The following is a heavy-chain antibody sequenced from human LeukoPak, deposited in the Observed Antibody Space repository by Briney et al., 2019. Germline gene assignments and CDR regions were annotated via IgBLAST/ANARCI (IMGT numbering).Heavy chain of an antibody. CDR2: IIPIFGTA. CDR3: ARGSEEYSSSWYNYYYYYTDV. V-gene: IGHV1-69*05. Sequence: ASVKVSCKASGGTFSSYAISWVRQAPGQGLEWMGRIIPIFGTANYAQKFQGRVTITTDESTSTAYMELSSLRSEDTAVYYCARGSEEYSSSWYNYYYYYTDVWGKGTTVNVSS. D-gene: IGHD6-13*01. CDR1: GGTFSSYA. J-gene: IGHJ6*03.